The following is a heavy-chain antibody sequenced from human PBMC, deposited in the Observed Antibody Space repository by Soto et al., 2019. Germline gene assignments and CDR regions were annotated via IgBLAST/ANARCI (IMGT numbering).Heavy chain of an antibody. CDR2: ISDNGGNT. J-gene: IGHJ5*02. V-gene: IGHV3-64*01. CDR3: ARSGPQQLVRAWFDP. CDR1: GFTFSSYA. D-gene: IGHD6-13*01. Sequence: EVHLVESGGGLVQPGGSLRLSCAASGFTFSSYAMHWVRQAPGKGLEYVSAISDNGGNTYYANSVKGRFTISRDNSKNMLYLQMGSLRTEDMAVYYCARSGPQQLVRAWFDPWGQGTLVTVSS.